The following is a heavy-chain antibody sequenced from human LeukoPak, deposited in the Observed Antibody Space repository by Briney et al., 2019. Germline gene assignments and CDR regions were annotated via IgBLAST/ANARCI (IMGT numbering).Heavy chain of an antibody. Sequence: PGGSLRLSCAASGFTFSSYAMHWVRQAPGQGLEWVAVISHDGSNKYYADSVKGRFTISRDNSKNTLYLQMNSLRAEATAVYYCARDQFGELVVCTFHIWGQGTMVTVSS. CDR1: GFTFSSYA. CDR3: ARDQFGELVVCTFHI. D-gene: IGHD3-10*01. CDR2: ISHDGSNK. V-gene: IGHV3-30-3*01. J-gene: IGHJ3*02.